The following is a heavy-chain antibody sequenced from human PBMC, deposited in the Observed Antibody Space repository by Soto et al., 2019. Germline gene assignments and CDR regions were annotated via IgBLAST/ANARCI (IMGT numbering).Heavy chain of an antibody. CDR3: AKDLGYDSSGYPYYYGMDV. Sequence: GGSLRLSCEASGFTFSNFGMNWVRQAPGKGLEWVARVWYDGSSKYYVDSVKGRFTISRDNSKNTLYLQMNSLRAEDTAVYYCAKDLGYDSSGYPYYYGMDVWGQGTTVTVSS. CDR2: VWYDGSSK. D-gene: IGHD3-22*01. V-gene: IGHV3-30*02. CDR1: GFTFSNFG. J-gene: IGHJ6*02.